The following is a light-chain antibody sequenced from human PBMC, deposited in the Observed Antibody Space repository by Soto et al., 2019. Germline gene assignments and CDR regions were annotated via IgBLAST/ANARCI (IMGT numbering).Light chain of an antibody. CDR3: QQSYNVPHT. Sequence: DIQMTQSPSSLSASLGYIVTITCRASQNIFSYLSWYQHKTGKAPKLMIYAESSLQSGVPSRLSGSGSGTDFAITISSLQPEDLATFYCQQSYNVPHTFGQVTKVDIK. CDR1: QNIFSY. CDR2: AES. J-gene: IGKJ2*01. V-gene: IGKV1-39*01.